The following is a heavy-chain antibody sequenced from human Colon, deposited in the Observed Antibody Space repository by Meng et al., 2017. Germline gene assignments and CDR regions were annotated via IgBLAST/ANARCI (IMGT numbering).Heavy chain of an antibody. CDR1: GGSVSSGSHY. J-gene: IGHJ4*02. CDR3: AGGPWELDY. Sequence: VHSTASGPGVVVPSETLSLPCTVSGGSVSSGSHYWSWIRQPPGKGLEWIGYIDYSRSINYYPSLKSRVTMSVDTSKNQFSLNLSSVTAADTAVYYCAGGPWELDYWGQGTLVTVSS. V-gene: IGHV4-61*01. D-gene: IGHD1-26*01. CDR2: IDYSRSI.